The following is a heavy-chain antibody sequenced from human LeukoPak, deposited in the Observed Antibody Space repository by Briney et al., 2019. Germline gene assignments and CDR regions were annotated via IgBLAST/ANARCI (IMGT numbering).Heavy chain of an antibody. V-gene: IGHV4-39*01. CDR1: GGSISSSSYY. CDR3: ARHERSVAVAGSFDF. J-gene: IGHJ4*02. D-gene: IGHD6-19*01. CDR2: IYFSGTT. Sequence: KSSETLSLTCTVSGGSISSSSYYWGWIRQPPGKGLEWIGSIYFSGTTHYNPSLKSRVTISVDTSKNNFSLKLTSLTVADTADCARHERSVAVAGSFDFWGQGTLVTVSS.